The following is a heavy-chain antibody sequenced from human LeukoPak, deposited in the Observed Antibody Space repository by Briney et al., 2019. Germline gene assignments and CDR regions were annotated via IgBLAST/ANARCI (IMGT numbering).Heavy chain of an antibody. Sequence: GGSLRLSCAASGLTFSSYGMHWVRQAPGKGLEWVAVISYDGSNKDYADSVKGRFTISRDNSKNTLYLQMNSLRVEDTAVYYCAKEKQQLVRYNWFDPWGQGTLVTVSS. CDR2: ISYDGSNK. J-gene: IGHJ5*02. D-gene: IGHD6-13*01. V-gene: IGHV3-30*18. CDR3: AKEKQQLVRYNWFDP. CDR1: GLTFSSYG.